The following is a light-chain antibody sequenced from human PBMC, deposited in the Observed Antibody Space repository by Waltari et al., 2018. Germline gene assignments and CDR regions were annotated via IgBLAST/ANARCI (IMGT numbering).Light chain of an antibody. CDR3: MQALEGLT. J-gene: IGKJ4*01. V-gene: IGKV2-28*01. CDR2: LGS. Sequence: DIVMTQSPLSLTVTPGEPASISCRSSQSPLHSNGYNYLDWYLQKPGQSPQLLIYLGSNRASGVPDRFSGSGSGTDFTLKISGVEAEDVGVYYCMQALEGLTFGGGTKVEIK. CDR1: QSPLHSNGYNY.